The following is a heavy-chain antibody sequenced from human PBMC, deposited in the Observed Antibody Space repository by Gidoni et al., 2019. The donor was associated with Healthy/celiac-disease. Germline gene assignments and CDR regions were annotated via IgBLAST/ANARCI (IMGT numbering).Heavy chain of an antibody. CDR1: GFTFSSYG. D-gene: IGHD4-17*01. CDR3: ARADYGDPLDY. CDR2: IWYDGSNK. V-gene: IGHV3-33*01. Sequence: QVQLVESGGGVVQPGRSLRLSCAASGFTFSSYGMHWVRQAPGKGLEWVAVIWYDGSNKYYADSVKGRFTISRDNSKNTLYLQMNSLRAEDTAVYYCARADYGDPLDYWGQGTLVTVSS. J-gene: IGHJ4*02.